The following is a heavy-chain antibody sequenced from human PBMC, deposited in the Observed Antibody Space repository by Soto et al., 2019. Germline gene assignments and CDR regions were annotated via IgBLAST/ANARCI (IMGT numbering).Heavy chain of an antibody. CDR3: ARENGGSSYD. Sequence: QVQLVESGGGLVKPGGPLRLSCAASGFTFSDYYMTWIRQAPGKGLEWVSSISTSSMYTNHADYVKGRFTISRDNAKNSLYLQMNSLRSEDTAVYYCARENGGSSYDWGQGTLVTVSS. J-gene: IGHJ4*02. V-gene: IGHV3-11*06. CDR1: GFTFSDYY. D-gene: IGHD6-6*01. CDR2: ISTSSMYT.